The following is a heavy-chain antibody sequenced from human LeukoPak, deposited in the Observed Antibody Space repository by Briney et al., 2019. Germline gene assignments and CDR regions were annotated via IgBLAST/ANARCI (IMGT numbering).Heavy chain of an antibody. D-gene: IGHD2-21*02. Sequence: PGGSLRLSCAASGFTFSSYGMHWVRQAPDKGLEWVAVIWYDGSNKYYADSVKGRFTISRGNSKNTLYLQMNSLRAEDTAVYYCASVPGGDYYFDYWGQGTLVTVSS. CDR3: ASVPGGDYYFDY. V-gene: IGHV3-33*01. CDR1: GFTFSSYG. J-gene: IGHJ4*02. CDR2: IWYDGSNK.